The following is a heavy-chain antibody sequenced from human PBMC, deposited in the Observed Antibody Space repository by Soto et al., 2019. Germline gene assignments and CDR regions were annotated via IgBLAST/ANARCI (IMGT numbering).Heavy chain of an antibody. D-gene: IGHD3-22*01. CDR3: VRTNSRGQWAAWY. J-gene: IGHJ4*02. Sequence: SETLSLTCAVYGGSFSGYYWSWIRQPPGKGLEWIGEINHSGSTNYNPSHKSRVTISVDTSKNQFSLNLSSVTAADTAVYYCVRTNSRGQWAAWYWGQGTLVTVSS. V-gene: IGHV4-34*01. CDR2: INHSGST. CDR1: GGSFSGYY.